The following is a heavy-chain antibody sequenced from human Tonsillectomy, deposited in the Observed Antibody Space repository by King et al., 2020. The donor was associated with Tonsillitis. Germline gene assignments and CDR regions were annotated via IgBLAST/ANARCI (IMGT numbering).Heavy chain of an antibody. D-gene: IGHD3-22*01. J-gene: IGHJ4*02. CDR1: GYTFIGYY. V-gene: IGHV1-2*02. CDR3: ARDHYYDSSGLFDY. Sequence: QLVQSGAEVKKPGASVKVSCKASGYTFIGYYMHWVRQAPGQGLEWMGWINPNSGGTNYAQKFQGRGTMTRDTSISTAYMELSRLRSDDTAVYYCARDHYYDSSGLFDYWGQGTLVTVSS. CDR2: INPNSGGT.